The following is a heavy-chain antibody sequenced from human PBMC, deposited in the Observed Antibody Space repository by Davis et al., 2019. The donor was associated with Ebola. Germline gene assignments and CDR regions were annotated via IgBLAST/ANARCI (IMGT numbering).Heavy chain of an antibody. CDR3: AREPRLFYGSGSPYYYYGMDV. D-gene: IGHD3-10*01. J-gene: IGHJ6*02. CDR1: GGSISSSNW. Sequence: MPSETLSLTCAVSGGSISSSNWWSWVRQPPGKGLEWIGEIYHSGSTNYNPSLKSRVTISVDKSKNQFSLKLSSVTAADTAVYYCAREPRLFYGSGSPYYYYGMDVWGQGTTVTVSS. V-gene: IGHV4-4*02. CDR2: IYHSGST.